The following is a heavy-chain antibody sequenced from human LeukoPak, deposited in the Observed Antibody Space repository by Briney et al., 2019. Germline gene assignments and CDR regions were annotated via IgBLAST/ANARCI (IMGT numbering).Heavy chain of an antibody. V-gene: IGHV4-31*03. J-gene: IGHJ5*02. Sequence: PSETLSLTCIVSGGSISSNNYWHWIRQHPGKGLEWLGYIYDTGYAYYNPSLRSRLTISMDTSQNHFSLKLTSVTAADTAVYYCARDGGPPRSDCTSISCYARWYFDPWGQGTLVTVSS. CDR1: GGSISSNNY. D-gene: IGHD2-2*01. CDR2: IYDTGYA. CDR3: ARDGGPPRSDCTSISCYARWYFDP.